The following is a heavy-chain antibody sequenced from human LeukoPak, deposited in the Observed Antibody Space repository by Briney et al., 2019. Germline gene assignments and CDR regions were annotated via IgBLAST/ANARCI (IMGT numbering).Heavy chain of an antibody. CDR2: IIPIFGTA. CDR1: GGTFSSYA. CDR3: ARGRYRGLVVIESYFDY. D-gene: IGHD3-22*01. J-gene: IGHJ4*02. Sequence: SMKVSCKASGGTFSSYAISWVRQAPGQGLEWMGGIIPIFGTANYAQKFQGRVTITADESTSTAYMELSSLRSEDTAVYYCARGRYRGLVVIESYFDYWGQGTLVTVSS. V-gene: IGHV1-69*01.